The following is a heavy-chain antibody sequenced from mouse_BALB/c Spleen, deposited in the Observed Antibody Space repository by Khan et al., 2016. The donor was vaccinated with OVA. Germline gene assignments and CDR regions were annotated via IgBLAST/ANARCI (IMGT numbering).Heavy chain of an antibody. J-gene: IGHJ2*01. CDR3: ARTARIKY. V-gene: IGHV3-2*02. Sequence: VQLKQSGPGLVKPSQSLSLTCTVTGYSITSGYGWNWIRQFPGNKLEWMGYISYSSSTNYNPSLKSRISLTRDTSKNQFFLQLNSVTTEDTATYYCARTARIKYWGQGTTLTVSS. CDR2: ISYSSST. D-gene: IGHD1-2*01. CDR1: GYSITSGYG.